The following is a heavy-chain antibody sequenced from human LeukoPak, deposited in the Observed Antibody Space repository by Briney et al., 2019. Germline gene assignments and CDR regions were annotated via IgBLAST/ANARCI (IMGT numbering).Heavy chain of an antibody. CDR3: ARDRRLRHYYYYMDV. CDR2: IYYSGST. CDR1: GGSISSGDYY. J-gene: IGHJ6*03. D-gene: IGHD4/OR15-4a*01. V-gene: IGHV4-30-4*08. Sequence: SETLSLTCTVSGGSISSGDYYWSWIRQPPGKGLEWIGYIYYSGSTYYNPSLKSRVTISVDTSKNQFSLKLSSVTAADTAVYYCARDRRLRHYYYYMDVWGKGTTVTVSS.